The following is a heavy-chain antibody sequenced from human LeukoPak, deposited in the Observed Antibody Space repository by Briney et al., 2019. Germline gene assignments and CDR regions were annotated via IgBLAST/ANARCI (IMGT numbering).Heavy chain of an antibody. Sequence: GGSLRLSCAASGFTFGDYYMTWLRQAPGKGLEWVSYISSGDSSIYYADSVKGRFTISRDNAKNSLYLQMDSLRAEDTAVYYCARERLNRVRVTYYYYGMDVWGQGTTVTVSS. V-gene: IGHV3-11*01. J-gene: IGHJ6*02. D-gene: IGHD3-10*01. CDR2: ISSGDSSI. CDR1: GFTFGDYY. CDR3: ARERLNRVRVTYYYYGMDV.